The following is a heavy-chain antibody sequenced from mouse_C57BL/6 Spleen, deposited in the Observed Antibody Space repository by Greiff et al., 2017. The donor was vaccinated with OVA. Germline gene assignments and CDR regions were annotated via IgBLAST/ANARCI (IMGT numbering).Heavy chain of an antibody. CDR3: TVYGNYFAWFAD. D-gene: IGHD2-1*01. V-gene: IGHV14-4*01. CDR1: GFNIKDDY. J-gene: IGHJ3*01. Sequence: VQLQQSGAELVRPGASVKLSCTASGFNIKDDYMHWVKQRPEQGLEWIGWIDPENGDTEYASKFQGKATITADTSSNTAYLQLSSLTSEDTAVYYCTVYGNYFAWFADWGQGTLVTVSA. CDR2: IDPENGDT.